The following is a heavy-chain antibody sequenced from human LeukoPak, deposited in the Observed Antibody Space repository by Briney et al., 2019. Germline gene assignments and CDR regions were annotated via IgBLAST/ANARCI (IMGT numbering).Heavy chain of an antibody. D-gene: IGHD6-6*01. CDR2: ISAYNGNT. CDR3: ARDYTSSSSSGY. CDR1: GYTFTGYY. Sequence: ASVKVSCKASGYTFTGYYIHWVRQAPGQGLEWMGWISAYNGNTNYAQKLQGRVTMTTDTSTSTAYMELRSLRSDDTAVYYCARDYTSSSSSGYWGQGTLVTVSS. J-gene: IGHJ4*02. V-gene: IGHV1-18*04.